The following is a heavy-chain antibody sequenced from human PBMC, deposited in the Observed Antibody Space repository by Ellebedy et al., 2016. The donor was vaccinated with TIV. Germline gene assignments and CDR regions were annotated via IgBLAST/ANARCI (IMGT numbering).Heavy chain of an antibody. V-gene: IGHV4-59*01. CDR1: GGSTSGYY. J-gene: IGHJ5*02. Sequence: MPSEPLSLTCNVPGGSTSGYYWTWIPQPPGKGLEWIGYMQSSGNTAHNPSPKSRVTISPDTSKNQFFLKLNSVTAADTAVYYCARCSPSTVTGTAWFDPWGQGTLVTVSS. CDR2: MQSSGNT. D-gene: IGHD4-17*01. CDR3: ARCSPSTVTGTAWFDP.